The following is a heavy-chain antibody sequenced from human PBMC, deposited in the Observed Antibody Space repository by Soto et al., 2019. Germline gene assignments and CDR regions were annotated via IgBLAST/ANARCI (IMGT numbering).Heavy chain of an antibody. CDR1: GGTFSSYT. CDR2: IIPILGIA. V-gene: IGHV1-69*02. Sequence: QVQLVQSGAEVKKPGSSVKVSCKASGGTFSSYTISWVRQAPGQGLEWMGRIIPILGIANYAQKFQGRVTITADKSTSTAYMELSSLRSDDTAVYYCLTMVRDFDYWGQGTLVTVSS. D-gene: IGHD3-10*01. J-gene: IGHJ4*02. CDR3: LTMVRDFDY.